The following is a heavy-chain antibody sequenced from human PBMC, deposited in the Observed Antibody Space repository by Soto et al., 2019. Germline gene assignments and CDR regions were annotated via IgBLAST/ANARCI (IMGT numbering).Heavy chain of an antibody. CDR1: GGSISSSSYY. V-gene: IGHV4-39*01. J-gene: IGHJ3*02. D-gene: IGHD4-17*01. CDR2: IYYSGST. Sequence: SETLSLTCTVSGGSISSSSYYWGWIRQPPGKGLEWIGSIYYSGSTYYNPSLKSRVTISVDTSKNQFSLKLSSVTAADTAVYYCAYHGHRTRGELPAYGGIWGQGTMVTVSS. CDR3: AYHGHRTRGELPAYGGI.